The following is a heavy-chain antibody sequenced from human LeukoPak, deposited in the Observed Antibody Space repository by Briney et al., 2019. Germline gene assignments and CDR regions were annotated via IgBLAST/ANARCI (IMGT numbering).Heavy chain of an antibody. CDR3: ARDLSEYYFDY. J-gene: IGHJ4*02. CDR2: IKEDGTET. D-gene: IGHD3-3*01. V-gene: IGHV3-7*01. CDR1: GFMFSSNW. Sequence: AEGSLRLSCAASGFMFSSNWMSWVRLAPGKGLEWVANIKEDGTETYYVDSVKGRFAISRDNAKNSLYLQMNSLRAEDTAVYYCARDLSEYYFDYWGQGTLVTVSS.